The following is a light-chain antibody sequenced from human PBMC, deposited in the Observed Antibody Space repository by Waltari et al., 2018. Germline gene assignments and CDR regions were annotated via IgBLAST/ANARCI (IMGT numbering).Light chain of an antibody. V-gene: IGKV3-15*01. CDR2: NGP. J-gene: IGKJ1*01. CDR1: QSSSTN. CDR3: QQYDDWPAT. Sequence: ERVMTQSPDILSASPGETVTLSCRAIQSSSTNVAWYQHKPGQAPRLLIYNGPTRHTGIPATFSGSGSGTEFTLTISSLQPEDFAVYFCQQYDDWPATFGQGTKVDI.